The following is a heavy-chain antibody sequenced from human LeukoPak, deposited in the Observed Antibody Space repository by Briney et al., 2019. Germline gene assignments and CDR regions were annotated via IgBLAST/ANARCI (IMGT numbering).Heavy chain of an antibody. V-gene: IGHV4-59*12. CDR2: IYYSGST. D-gene: IGHD1-26*01. J-gene: IGHJ4*02. CDR3: ASSTRAAIVGASSGQRGDY. Sequence: SETLSLTCTVSGGSISSYYWSWIRQPPGKGLEWVGYIYYSGSTNYNPSLKSRVTISVDTSKNQISLKLSSVTAADTAVYYCASSTRAAIVGASSGQRGDYWGQGTLVTVSS. CDR1: GGSISSYY.